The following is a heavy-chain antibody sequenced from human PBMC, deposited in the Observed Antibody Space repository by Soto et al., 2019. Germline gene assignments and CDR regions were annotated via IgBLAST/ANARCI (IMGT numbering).Heavy chain of an antibody. CDR3: ARVVNTATTYIYT. D-gene: IGHD4-17*01. CDR1: SGSIDIGDYY. J-gene: IGHJ1*01. CDR2: VYYSGTT. V-gene: IGHV4-61*08. Sequence: TLSLTRTSTSGSIDIGDYYRSSARQTPGKGLEWIGYVYYSGTTNYNPFLKSRVTLPLDKSKNQFSLKMNSVTAADTAVYYCARVVNTATTYIYTRGQ.